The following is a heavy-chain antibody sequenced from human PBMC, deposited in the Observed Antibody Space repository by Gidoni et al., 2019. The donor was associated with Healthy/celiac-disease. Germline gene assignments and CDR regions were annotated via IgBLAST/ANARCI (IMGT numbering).Heavy chain of an antibody. J-gene: IGHJ4*02. CDR2: LYHSWST. V-gene: IGHV4-4*02. D-gene: IGHD3-22*01. Sequence: QVQLQESGPGLVKPSGTLSLTCAVSGGSISSSNWWSWVRQPPGKGLEWIGELYHSWSTNSNPSLKSLVTISVDKSKTQFSLKLSSVTAADTAVYYCARSVGITMIVGYYFDYWGQGTLVTVSS. CDR1: GGSISSSNW. CDR3: ARSVGITMIVGYYFDY.